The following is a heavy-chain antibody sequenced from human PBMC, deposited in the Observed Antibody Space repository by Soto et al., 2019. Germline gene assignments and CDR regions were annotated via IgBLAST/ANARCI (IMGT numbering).Heavy chain of an antibody. D-gene: IGHD3-3*01. CDR2: ISGSGGST. CDR1: GFTFSSYA. J-gene: IGHJ4*02. Sequence: WGSLRLSCAASGFTFSSYAMSWVRQAPGKGLEWVSAISGSGGSTYYADSVKDRFTISRDNSKNTLYLQMNSLRAEDTAVYYCAKDFLDFWSGYDYWGQGTLVPFSS. V-gene: IGHV3-23*01. CDR3: AKDFLDFWSGYDY.